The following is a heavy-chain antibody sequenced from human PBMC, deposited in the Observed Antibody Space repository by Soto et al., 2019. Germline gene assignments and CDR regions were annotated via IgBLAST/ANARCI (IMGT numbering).Heavy chain of an antibody. Sequence: ASETLSLTCAVYGGSFSGYYWSWIRQPPGKGLEWIGEINHSGSTNYNPSLKSRVTISVDTSKNQFSLKLSSVAAADTAVYYCAREGYCSGGSCYSRTLDYWGQGTLVTV. J-gene: IGHJ4*02. CDR3: AREGYCSGGSCYSRTLDY. CDR2: INHSGST. D-gene: IGHD2-15*01. CDR1: GGSFSGYY. V-gene: IGHV4-34*01.